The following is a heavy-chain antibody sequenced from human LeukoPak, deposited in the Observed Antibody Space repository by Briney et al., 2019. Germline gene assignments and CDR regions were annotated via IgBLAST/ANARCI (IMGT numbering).Heavy chain of an antibody. CDR1: GFTFSSYA. J-gene: IGHJ4*02. D-gene: IGHD3-9*01. Sequence: GGSLRLSCAASGFTFSSYAMSWVRQAPGKGLEWVPAISGSGGSTYYADSVKGRFTISRDNSKNTLYLQMNSLRAEDTAVYYCAKRKVRDILTGYSNYWGQGTLVTVSS. CDR3: AKRKVRDILTGYSNY. CDR2: ISGSGGST. V-gene: IGHV3-23*01.